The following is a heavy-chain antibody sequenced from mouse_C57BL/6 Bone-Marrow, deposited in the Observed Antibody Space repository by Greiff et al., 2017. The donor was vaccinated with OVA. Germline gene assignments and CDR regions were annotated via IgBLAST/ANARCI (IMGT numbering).Heavy chain of an antibody. CDR1: EYEFPSYD. CDR2: INSDGGST. Sequence: EVQLVESGGGLVQPGESLKLSCESNEYEFPSYDMSWVRKTPEKRLELVAAINSDGGSTYYPATMERRFFISRDNTKKTLYLQMISLRSEVTALYYGARRAGITTVDYAMDYWGQGTSVTVSS. J-gene: IGHJ4*01. V-gene: IGHV5-2*01. CDR3: ARRAGITTVDYAMDY. D-gene: IGHD2-4*01.